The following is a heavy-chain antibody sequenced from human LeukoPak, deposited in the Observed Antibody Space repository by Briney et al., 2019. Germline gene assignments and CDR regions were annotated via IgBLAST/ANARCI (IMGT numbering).Heavy chain of an antibody. Sequence: ASVKVSCKASGYTFSSYGIDWVRQAPGQGLEWMGWISAYNGNTNYAQKLQGRVTMTTDTSTSTAYMELRSLRSDDTAVYYCARDRADFWSGYYKGELDYWGQGTLVTVSS. V-gene: IGHV1-18*01. D-gene: IGHD3-3*01. CDR1: GYTFSSYG. CDR3: ARDRADFWSGYYKGELDY. J-gene: IGHJ4*02. CDR2: ISAYNGNT.